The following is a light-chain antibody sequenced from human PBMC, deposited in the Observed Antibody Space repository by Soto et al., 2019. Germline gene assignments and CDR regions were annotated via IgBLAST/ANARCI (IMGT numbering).Light chain of an antibody. CDR3: MQALQTPPG. CDR1: QSLLHSNGYNY. CDR2: LGS. Sequence: DSVMTQSPLSLPVTPGEPASISCRSSQSLLHSNGYNYLDWYLQKPGQSPQLLIYLGSNRASGVPDRFSGSGSGTDFTLKISRVEAEDVGVYYCMQALQTPPGFGGGTKVDIK. V-gene: IGKV2-28*01. J-gene: IGKJ4*01.